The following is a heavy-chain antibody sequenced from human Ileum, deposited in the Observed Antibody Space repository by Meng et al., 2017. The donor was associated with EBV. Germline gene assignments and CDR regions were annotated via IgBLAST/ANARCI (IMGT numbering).Heavy chain of an antibody. Sequence: QLQEPGPGLVKPSGTLALTCVFSGGSISSSTWWSWVRQPPGKGLEWIGEIYHSGSTNYNPSLKSRVTISVDKSKNQFSLKLSSVTAADTAVYYCASFPPPGKQWLVTDYWGQGTLVTVSS. D-gene: IGHD6-19*01. CDR3: ASFPPPGKQWLVTDY. J-gene: IGHJ4*02. CDR1: GGSISSSTW. V-gene: IGHV4-4*02. CDR2: IYHSGST.